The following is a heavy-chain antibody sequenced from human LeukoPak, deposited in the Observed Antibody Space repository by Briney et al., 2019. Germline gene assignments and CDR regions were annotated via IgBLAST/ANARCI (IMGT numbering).Heavy chain of an antibody. V-gene: IGHV1-2*02. Sequence: ASVKVSCKTSGYSFTDYYMHWVRQAPGQGLEWMGWINPNSGGTSSAQKFQGRVTMTRDTPITTVYMEVRWLTSDDTAIYYCARADRLHGGPYLIGPWGQGTLVTVSS. CDR2: INPNSGGT. CDR1: GYSFTDYY. D-gene: IGHD2-21*01. CDR3: ARADRLHGGPYLIGP. J-gene: IGHJ5*02.